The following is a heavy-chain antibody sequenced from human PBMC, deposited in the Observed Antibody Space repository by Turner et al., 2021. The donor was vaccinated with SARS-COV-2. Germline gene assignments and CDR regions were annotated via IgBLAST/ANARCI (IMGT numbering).Heavy chain of an antibody. CDR2: INSGRSYI. Sequence: VQLVESGGGLVKPGGSLRLSCAASGFPFSSYSMNWVRQAPGKGLEWVASINSGRSYIYYADSLKGRVTISRDNTKRSLFLQMNSLRVEDTAVYYCTRSRDYYGSGTYYNYDYWGQGTLVTVSS. CDR1: GFPFSSYS. D-gene: IGHD3-10*01. V-gene: IGHV3-21*02. J-gene: IGHJ4*02. CDR3: TRSRDYYGSGTYYNYDY.